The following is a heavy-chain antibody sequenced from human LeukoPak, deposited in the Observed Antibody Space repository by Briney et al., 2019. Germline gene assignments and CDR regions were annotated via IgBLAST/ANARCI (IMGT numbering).Heavy chain of an antibody. Sequence: AGGSLRLSCAASGFTFSSYEMNWVRQAPGKGLEWVSYISSSGSTIYYADSVKGRFTISRDNAKNSLYLQMNSLRVEDTAVYYCAKYRLIWLPAPVFDSWGQGNVVTVSS. D-gene: IGHD5-24*01. CDR1: GFTFSSYE. J-gene: IGHJ4*02. CDR2: ISSSGSTI. CDR3: AKYRLIWLPAPVFDS. V-gene: IGHV3-48*03.